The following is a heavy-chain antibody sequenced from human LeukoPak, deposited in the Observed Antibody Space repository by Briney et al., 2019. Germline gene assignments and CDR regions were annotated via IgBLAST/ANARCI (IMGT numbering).Heavy chain of an antibody. V-gene: IGHV1-8*01. D-gene: IGHD3-3*01. CDR3: ARGCEYYDFWTGYYGPWFDP. CDR1: GYTFTSYD. J-gene: IGHJ5*02. CDR2: MNPNSGNT. Sequence: ASVKVSCTGSGYTFTSYDINWVRQATGQGLEWMGWMNPNSGNTGYAQKIQGRVTITTNTSISTAYMELSSLRSADTAVYYCARGCEYYDFWTGYYGPWFDPWGQGTLVTVSS.